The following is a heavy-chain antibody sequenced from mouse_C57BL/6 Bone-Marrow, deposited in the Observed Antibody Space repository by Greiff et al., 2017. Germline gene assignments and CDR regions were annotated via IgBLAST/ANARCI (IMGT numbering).Heavy chain of an antibody. CDR1: GYTFTSYW. V-gene: IGHV1-52*01. D-gene: IGHD2-4*01. Sequence: QVQLQQPGAELVRPGSSVKLSCKASGYTFTSYWMHWVKQRPIQGLEWIGNIDPSDSETHYNQKFKDKATLTVDKSSSTAYMQLSSLTSEDSAVYYCATPYDYDDWFAYWGQGTPVTVSA. J-gene: IGHJ3*01. CDR2: IDPSDSET. CDR3: ATPYDYDDWFAY.